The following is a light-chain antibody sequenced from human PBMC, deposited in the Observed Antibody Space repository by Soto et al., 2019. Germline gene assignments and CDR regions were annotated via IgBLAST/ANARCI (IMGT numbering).Light chain of an antibody. V-gene: IGLV2-14*01. CDR3: ATWDDDVSGVV. Sequence: QSVLTQPASVSGSPGQSITISCTGTSSDVGGYKYVSWYQQHPGKAPKLLIYDVSNRPSGVPDRFSASTSGTSASLVISGLRSEDEADYHCATWDDDVSGVVFGGGTKLTVL. CDR1: SSDVGGYKY. CDR2: DVS. J-gene: IGLJ2*01.